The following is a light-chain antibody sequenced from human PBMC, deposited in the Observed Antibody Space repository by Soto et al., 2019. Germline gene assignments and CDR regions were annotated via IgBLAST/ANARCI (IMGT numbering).Light chain of an antibody. V-gene: IGKV3-15*01. CDR2: DTS. CDR3: QPYNNWPLT. J-gene: IGKJ4*01. CDR1: QGIGDT. Sequence: EIVIMQSPSTLSVSQGEGATLSCRAGQGIGDTLAWYQHKPGQTPRLLIYDTSTRATGVPTRFSGSRSGAEFTLTINSLQSEDFAVYYCQPYNNWPLTFGGGTMVDIK.